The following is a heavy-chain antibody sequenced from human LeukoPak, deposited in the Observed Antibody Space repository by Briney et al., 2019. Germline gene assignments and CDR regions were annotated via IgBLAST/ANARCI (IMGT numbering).Heavy chain of an antibody. CDR3: ATRAPRYCSSTSCYWGRASWFDP. CDR1: GGSFSGYY. CDR2: INHSGST. D-gene: IGHD2-2*01. V-gene: IGHV4-34*01. Sequence: SETLSLTCAVYGGSFSGYYWSWIRQPPGKGLEWIGEINHSGSTNYNPSLKSRVTISVDTSKNQFSLKLSSVTAADTAVYYCATRAPRYCSSTSCYWGRASWFDPWGEGTLVTVSS. J-gene: IGHJ5*02.